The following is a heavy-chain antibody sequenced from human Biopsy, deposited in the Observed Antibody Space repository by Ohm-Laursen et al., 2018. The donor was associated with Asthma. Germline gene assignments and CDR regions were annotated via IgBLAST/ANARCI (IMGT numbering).Heavy chain of an antibody. J-gene: IGHJ4*02. CDR1: GFTFSSYG. D-gene: IGHD3-3*01. CDR2: ISYDGSNK. V-gene: IGHV3-30*03. Sequence: SLRLSCAASGFTFSSYGMYWVRQAPGKGLEWVAVISYDGSNKYYADSVKGRFTISRDNSKNTLYLQMNSLRAEDTAVYYCASQSSGPDFCSGYYYFDYWGQGTLVTVSS. CDR3: ASQSSGPDFCSGYYYFDY.